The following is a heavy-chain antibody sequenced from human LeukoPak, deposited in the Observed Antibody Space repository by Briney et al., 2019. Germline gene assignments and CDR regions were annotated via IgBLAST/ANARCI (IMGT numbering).Heavy chain of an antibody. J-gene: IGHJ4*02. CDR1: GGSFSGYY. CDR3: ARDDQTTSAFDY. Sequence: PSETLSLTCAVYGGSFSGYYWSWIRQPPGKGLEWIGEINHSGSTNYNPSLKSRVTISIDTSKNQFSLKLSSVTAADTAVYYCARDDQTTSAFDYWGQGTLVTVSS. V-gene: IGHV4-34*01. D-gene: IGHD1-7*01. CDR2: INHSGST.